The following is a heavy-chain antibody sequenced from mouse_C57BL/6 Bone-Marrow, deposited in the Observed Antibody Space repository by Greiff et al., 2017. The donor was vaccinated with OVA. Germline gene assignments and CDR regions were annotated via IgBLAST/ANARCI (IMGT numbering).Heavy chain of an antibody. D-gene: IGHD1-1*01. Sequence: QVQLKQSGAELARPGASVKLSCKASGYTFTSYGISWVKQRTGQGLEWIGEIYPRSGNTYYNEKFKGKATLTADKSSSTAYMELRILTSEDSAVYFCARIGYGSSYGAMDYWGQGTSVTDSS. J-gene: IGHJ4*01. CDR2: IYPRSGNT. CDR1: GYTFTSYG. V-gene: IGHV1-81*01. CDR3: ARIGYGSSYGAMDY.